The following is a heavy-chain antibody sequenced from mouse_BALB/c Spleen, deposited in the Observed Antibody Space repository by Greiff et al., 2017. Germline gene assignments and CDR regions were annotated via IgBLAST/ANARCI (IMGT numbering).Heavy chain of an antibody. CDR2: ISSGGSYT. D-gene: IGHD1-1*01. CDR1: GFTFSSYA. CDR3: ARGGVVVGDYYAMDY. J-gene: IGHJ4*01. V-gene: IGHV5-9-4*01. Sequence: EVQRVESGGGLVKPGGSLKLSCAASGFTFSSYAMSWVRQSPEKRLEWVAEISSGGSYTYYPDTVTGRFTISRDNAKNTLYLEMSSLRSEDTAMYYCARGGVVVGDYYAMDYWGQGTSVTVSS.